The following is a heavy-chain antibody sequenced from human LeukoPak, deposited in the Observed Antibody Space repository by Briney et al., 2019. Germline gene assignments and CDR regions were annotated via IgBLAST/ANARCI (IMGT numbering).Heavy chain of an antibody. J-gene: IGHJ4*02. V-gene: IGHV3-72*01. D-gene: IGHD1-1*01. CDR2: TRSKANSSTT. CDR1: GFIFSDHS. CDR3: ARSSPSYKYYFDY. Sequence: GGSLRLSCAASGFIFSDHSMDWVRQAPGKGLEWLGRTRSKANSSTTENAASVKGRFTISRDDSKNSLYLQMNSLKTEDTAVYFCARSSPSYKYYFDYWGQGTLVTVSS.